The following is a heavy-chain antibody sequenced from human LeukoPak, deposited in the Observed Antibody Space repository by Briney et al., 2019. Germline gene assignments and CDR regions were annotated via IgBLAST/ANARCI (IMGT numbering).Heavy chain of an antibody. V-gene: IGHV3-48*01. Sequence: GGSLRLSCAASGFTFSSYSMNWVRQAPGKGLEWVSYISSSSSTIYYADSVMGRFTISRDNAKNSLYLQMNSLRAEDTAVYYCARKLRGRIYGMDVWGQGTTVTVSS. J-gene: IGHJ6*02. CDR3: ARKLRGRIYGMDV. CDR2: ISSSSSTI. CDR1: GFTFSSYS. D-gene: IGHD1-26*01.